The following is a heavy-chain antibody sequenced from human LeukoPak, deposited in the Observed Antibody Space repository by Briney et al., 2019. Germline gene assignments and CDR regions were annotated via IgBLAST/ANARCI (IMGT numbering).Heavy chain of an antibody. CDR2: IYDNGST. CDR3: ARDVGRTGTEYYFDS. D-gene: IGHD6-13*01. J-gene: IGHJ4*02. CDR1: GGSISSNF. V-gene: IGHV4-59*01. Sequence: SETLSLTCTVSGGSISSNFWNWVRQPPGKGLEWIGFIYDNGSTKYSPSLKSRVTMSVDTSKQQFSLKLSSVTAADTAVYYCARDVGRTGTEYYFDSWGQGTLVTVSS.